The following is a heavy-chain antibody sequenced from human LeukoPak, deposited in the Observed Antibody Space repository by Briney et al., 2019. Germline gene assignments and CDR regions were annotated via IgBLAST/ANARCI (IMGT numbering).Heavy chain of an antibody. Sequence: PSETLSLTCTVSGGSISSYHWSWIRQPPGKGLEWIGHIYSSGSTNYIPSLKSRVTISVDTSKNQFSLKLRPVPAADTAVYFCARQARYCAGGTCFDSWGQGTLVAVSS. CDR1: GGSISSYH. CDR2: IYSSGST. J-gene: IGHJ4*02. CDR3: ARQARYCAGGTCFDS. D-gene: IGHD2-8*02. V-gene: IGHV4-59*08.